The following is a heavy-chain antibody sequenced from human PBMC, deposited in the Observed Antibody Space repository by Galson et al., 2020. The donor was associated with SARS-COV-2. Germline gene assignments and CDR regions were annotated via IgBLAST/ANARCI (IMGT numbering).Heavy chain of an antibody. V-gene: IGHV3-7*01. CDR1: GFTFSSYW. J-gene: IGHJ6*02. D-gene: IGHD2-2*01. CDR3: AYCSSTSCHYYYYGMDV. Sequence: SLRLSCAASGFTFSSYWMSWVRQAPGKGLEWVANIKQDGSEKYYVDSEKGRFTISRDNAKNSLYLQMNSLRAEDTAVYYCAYCSSTSCHYYYYGMDVWGQGTTVTVSS. CDR2: IKQDGSEK.